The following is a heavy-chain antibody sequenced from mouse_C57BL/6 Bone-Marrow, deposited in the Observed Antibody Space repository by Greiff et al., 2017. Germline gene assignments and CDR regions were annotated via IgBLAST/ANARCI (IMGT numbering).Heavy chain of an antibody. J-gene: IGHJ3*01. CDR3: APHYCGSSCGFAY. V-gene: IGHV1-39*01. D-gene: IGHD1-1*01. Sequence: EVQLQQSGPELVKPGASVQISCKASGYSFTDYNMNWVKQSNGKSLEWIGVINPNYGTTSYNQKFKGKATLTVDQSSSTAYMQLNSLTSEDSAVYYCAPHYCGSSCGFAYWGQGTLVTVSA. CDR1: GYSFTDYN. CDR2: INPNYGTT.